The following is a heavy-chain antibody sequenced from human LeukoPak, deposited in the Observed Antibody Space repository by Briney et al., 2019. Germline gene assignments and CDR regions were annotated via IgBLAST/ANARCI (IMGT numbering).Heavy chain of an antibody. V-gene: IGHV3-30*04. CDR3: ARVLGFGSPPAY. CDR2: ISFDGSDK. CDR1: GFTFNSLP. Sequence: GGSLRLSCAASGFTFNSLPMHWVRQAPGKGLEWVGLISFDGSDKSYADSVEGRFTISRDNSKNTLYLQMNSLSAEDTAVYYCARVLGFGSPPAYWGQGTLVSVSS. D-gene: IGHD3-10*01. J-gene: IGHJ4*02.